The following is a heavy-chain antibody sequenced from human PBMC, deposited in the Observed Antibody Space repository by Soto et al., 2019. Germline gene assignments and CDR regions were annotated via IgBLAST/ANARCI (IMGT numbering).Heavy chain of an antibody. CDR1: VCSISSGDNN. D-gene: IGHD3-22*01. CDR2: IYCSWCD. V-gene: IGHV4-30-4*01. J-gene: IGHJ4*02. CDR3: AREGYDSSGYYYGDY. Sequence: SQTLSLTCTVAVCSISSGDNNWRWIRHSPGNGLEWIGYIYCSWCDYYNPSRKSRVTRSVDTSKNQFTLKLSSVTAADTAVYYCAREGYDSSGYYYGDYWGQGTLVTVSS.